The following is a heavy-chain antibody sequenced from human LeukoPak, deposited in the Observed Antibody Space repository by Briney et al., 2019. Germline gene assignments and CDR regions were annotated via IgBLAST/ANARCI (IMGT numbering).Heavy chain of an antibody. J-gene: IGHJ4*02. CDR2: INHSGST. CDR3: ARAAARYYYGSGSYYKPYYFDY. V-gene: IGHV4-34*01. CDR1: GGSFSGYY. D-gene: IGHD3-10*01. Sequence: SETLSLTCAVYGGSFSGYYWSWIRQPPGKGLEWIGEINHSGSTNYNPSLKSRVTISVDTSKNQFSLKLSSVTAADTAVYYCARAAARYYYGSGSYYKPYYFDYWGQGTLVTVSS.